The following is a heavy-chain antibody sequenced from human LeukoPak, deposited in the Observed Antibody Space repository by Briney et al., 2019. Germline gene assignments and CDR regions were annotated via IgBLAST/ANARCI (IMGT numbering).Heavy chain of an antibody. D-gene: IGHD6-13*01. CDR2: IYYSGST. Sequence: SQTLSLTCTVSGGSISSGGYYWSWIRQHPGKGLEWIGYIYYSGSTYYNPSLKSRVTISVDTSKNQFSLKLSSVTAADTAVYYCARADSSSSWYFDLWGRGTLVTVSS. V-gene: IGHV4-31*03. CDR3: ARADSSSSWYFDL. J-gene: IGHJ2*01. CDR1: GGSISSGGYY.